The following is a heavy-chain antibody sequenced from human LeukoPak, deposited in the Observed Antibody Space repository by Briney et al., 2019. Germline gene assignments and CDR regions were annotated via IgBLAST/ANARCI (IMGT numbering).Heavy chain of an antibody. V-gene: IGHV3-23*05. CDR3: AKVSGGGLYYDGMDV. J-gene: IGHJ6*02. CDR1: GFTFSGYA. Sequence: GGSLRLSCAASGFTFSGYAMNWVRQAPGKGLEWVSLIFASGSTTKYADSVKGRFTISRDNSKNTLYLQMNSLRAEDTAVYYCAKVSGGGLYYDGMDVWGQGTTVTVSS. D-gene: IGHD1-14*01. CDR2: IFASGSTT.